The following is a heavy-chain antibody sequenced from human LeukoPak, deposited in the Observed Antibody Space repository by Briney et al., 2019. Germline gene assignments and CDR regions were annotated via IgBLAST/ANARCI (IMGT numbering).Heavy chain of an antibody. Sequence: GGSLRLSCAASGFTFSSYSMNWVRQAPGKGLEWVSSISSSSTYIYYADSVKGRFTISRDNAKNSLYLKMNSLRAEDTAVYYCAKSFSISTPFQHWGQGTLVTVSS. CDR1: GFTFSSYS. CDR2: ISSSSTYI. D-gene: IGHD2-15*01. CDR3: AKSFSISTPFQH. V-gene: IGHV3-21*01. J-gene: IGHJ1*01.